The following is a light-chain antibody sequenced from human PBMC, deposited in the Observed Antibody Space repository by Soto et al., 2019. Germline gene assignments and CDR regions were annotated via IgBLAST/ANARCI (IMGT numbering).Light chain of an antibody. CDR2: DVS. J-gene: IGLJ2*01. CDR3: SSYAGSNNPVV. Sequence: QSALTQPPSASGSPGQSVTISCTGTSSDVGGYNYVSWYQQHPGKAPKVMITDVSKRPSGVPDRFSGSKSGNTASLTVSGLQAEDEADYYCSSYAGSNNPVVFGGGTKVTVL. CDR1: SSDVGGYNY. V-gene: IGLV2-8*01.